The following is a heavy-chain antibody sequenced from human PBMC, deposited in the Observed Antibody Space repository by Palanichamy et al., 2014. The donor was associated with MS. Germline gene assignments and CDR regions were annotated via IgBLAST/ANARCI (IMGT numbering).Heavy chain of an antibody. V-gene: IGHV3-7*01. CDR2: INPDGNDK. CDR1: RFSLRPYW. J-gene: IGHJ4*02. D-gene: IGHD3-10*01. Sequence: EALLVESGGGWVQPGGSLRLSCVPSRFSLRPYWMSWVRQAPGKGLEWVANINPDGNDKYHLDSVKGRFTISRDNAKDSLYLEMNSLRVEDTAVYYCARWGLTAGLDSWGQGSLVTVSS. CDR3: ARWGLTAGLDS.